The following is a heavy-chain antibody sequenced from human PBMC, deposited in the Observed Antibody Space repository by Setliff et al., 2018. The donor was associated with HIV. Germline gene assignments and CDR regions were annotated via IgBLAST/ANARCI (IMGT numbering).Heavy chain of an antibody. J-gene: IGHJ3*02. V-gene: IGHV3-33*03. CDR3: AKVGLYDSFGYANGLPDAFDT. Sequence: GESLRLSCAASGFSFSQYGMHWVRQAPGKGLQWVAVMWYDGSKKYYADSVKGRFTISRDKSKNTLYLQMNSLRAEDTATYYCAKVGLYDSFGYANGLPDAFDTWGQGTMVTVSS. CDR2: MWYDGSKK. CDR1: GFSFSQYG. D-gene: IGHD3-22*01.